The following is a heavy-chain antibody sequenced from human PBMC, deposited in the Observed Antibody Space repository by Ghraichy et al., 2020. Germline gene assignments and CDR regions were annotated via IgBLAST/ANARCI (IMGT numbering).Heavy chain of an antibody. CDR1: GFTFSSYA. V-gene: IGHV3-23*01. Sequence: GGSLRLSCAASGFTFSSYAMNWVRQAPGKGLEWVSCIGSNDGSPYYADSVRGWFIISRDNSKNTLYLQMNSLGADDTAVYFCAKDVRGSPAYWGQGTLVTVSA. J-gene: IGHJ4*02. CDR2: IGSNDGSP. D-gene: IGHD1-26*01. CDR3: AKDVRGSPAY.